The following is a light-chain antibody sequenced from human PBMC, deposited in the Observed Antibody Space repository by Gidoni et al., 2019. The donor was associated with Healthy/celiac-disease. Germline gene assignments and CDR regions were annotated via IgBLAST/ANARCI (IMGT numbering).Light chain of an antibody. CDR1: QGISNY. CDR3: QKYNSAPRT. J-gene: IGKJ1*01. V-gene: IGKV1-27*01. CDR2: AAS. Sequence: DIQMTPSPSSLSASVGDRVTITCRASQGISNYLAWYQQKPGKVPKLLIYAASTLQSGVPSRFSGSGSGTDLTLTISSLQPEDVATYYCQKYNSAPRTFGQGTKVEIK.